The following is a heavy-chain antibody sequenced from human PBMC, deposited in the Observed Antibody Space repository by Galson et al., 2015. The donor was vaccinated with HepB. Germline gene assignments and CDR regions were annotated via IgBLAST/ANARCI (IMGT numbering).Heavy chain of an antibody. Sequence: SLRLSCAASGFTFSGSAMHWVRQASGKGLEWVGRIRSKANSYATSYAASVEGRFTISRDDSKNTAYLQMNSLKTEDTAVYYCRSTEGEFIDYWGQGTLVTVSS. CDR1: GFTFSGSA. CDR2: IRSKANSYAT. D-gene: IGHD3-10*01. J-gene: IGHJ4*02. CDR3: RSTEGEFIDY. V-gene: IGHV3-73*01.